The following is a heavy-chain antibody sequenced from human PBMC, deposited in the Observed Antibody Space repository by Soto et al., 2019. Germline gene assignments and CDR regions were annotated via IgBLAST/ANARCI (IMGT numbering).Heavy chain of an antibody. Sequence: QVQLVESGGGVVQPGRSLRLSCAASGFTFSSYAMHWVRQAPGKGLEWVAVISYDGSNKYYADSVKGRFTISRDNSKNXLFXQMNSLRAEDTAVYYCARDLGVGATTTRDYYGMDVWGQGTTVTVSS. CDR3: ARDLGVGATTTRDYYGMDV. CDR1: GFTFSSYA. V-gene: IGHV3-30-3*01. CDR2: ISYDGSNK. J-gene: IGHJ6*02. D-gene: IGHD1-26*01.